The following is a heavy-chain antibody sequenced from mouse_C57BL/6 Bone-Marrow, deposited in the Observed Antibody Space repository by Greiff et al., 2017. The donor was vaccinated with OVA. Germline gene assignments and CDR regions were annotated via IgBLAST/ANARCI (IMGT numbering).Heavy chain of an antibody. CDR2: IHPNSGST. D-gene: IGHD2-4*01. Sequence: QVQLQQPGAELVKPGASVKLSCKASGYTFTSYWMHWVKQRPGQGLEWIGMIHPNSGSTNYNEKFKSKATLTVDKSSSTAYMQLSSLTSEDSAVYYCARSRSIYYDDGFAYWGQGTLVTVSA. CDR3: ARSRSIYYDDGFAY. V-gene: IGHV1-64*01. CDR1: GYTFTSYW. J-gene: IGHJ3*01.